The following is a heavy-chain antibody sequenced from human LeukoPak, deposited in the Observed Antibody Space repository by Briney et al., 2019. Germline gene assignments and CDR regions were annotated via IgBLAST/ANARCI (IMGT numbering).Heavy chain of an antibody. V-gene: IGHV4-4*02. CDR2: IYHSGST. Sequence: SETLSLTCAVSGGSISSSNWWSWVRQPPGKGLEWIGEIYHSGSTNYNPSLKSRVTISVDKSKNQFSLKLSSVTAADTAVYYCARGCNLRLHYFDYWGQGTLVTVSS. J-gene: IGHJ4*02. CDR1: GGSISSSNW. D-gene: IGHD2-15*01. CDR3: ARGCNLRLHYFDY.